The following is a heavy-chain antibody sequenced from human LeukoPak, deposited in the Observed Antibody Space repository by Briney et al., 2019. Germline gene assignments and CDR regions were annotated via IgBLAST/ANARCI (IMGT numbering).Heavy chain of an antibody. CDR2: ISSSSSYI. CDR3: ARQEGHYYYYGMDV. CDR1: GFTFSSYS. Sequence: GGSLRLSCAASGFTFSSYSMNWVRQAPGKGLEWVSSISSSSSYIYYADSVKGRFTISRDNAKNSLYLQMNSLRAEDTAVYYCARQEGHYYYYGMDVWGQGTTVTVSS. V-gene: IGHV3-21*01. J-gene: IGHJ6*02.